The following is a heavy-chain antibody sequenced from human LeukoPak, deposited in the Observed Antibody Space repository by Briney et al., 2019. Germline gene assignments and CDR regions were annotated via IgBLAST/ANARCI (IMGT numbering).Heavy chain of an antibody. CDR2: IKEDGSEK. CDR1: GFMFSKHW. CDR3: ATSYPGASHY. D-gene: IGHD4/OR15-4a*01. Sequence: GGSVRLSCAVSGFMFSKHWMSRVRQAPGKGLEWVANIKEDGSEKYYVDPVKGRFAISRDNTKNSLYLQMNSLRAEDTAVYYCATSYPGASHYWGQGTLVTVSS. V-gene: IGHV3-7*03. J-gene: IGHJ4*02.